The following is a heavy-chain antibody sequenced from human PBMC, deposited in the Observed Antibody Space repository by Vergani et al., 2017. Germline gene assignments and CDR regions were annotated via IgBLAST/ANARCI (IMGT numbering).Heavy chain of an antibody. J-gene: IGHJ3*02. CDR1: GVTFDDYA. Sequence: EVQLVESGGGLVQPGRSLRLSCAASGVTFDDYAMHWVRQAPGKGLEWVSGISWNSGSIGYADSVKGRFTISRDNAKNSLYLQMNSLRAEDTALYYCAKDLYSGHDRGAFDIWGQGTMVTVSS. CDR3: AKDLYSGHDRGAFDI. CDR2: ISWNSGSI. D-gene: IGHD5-12*01. V-gene: IGHV3-9*01.